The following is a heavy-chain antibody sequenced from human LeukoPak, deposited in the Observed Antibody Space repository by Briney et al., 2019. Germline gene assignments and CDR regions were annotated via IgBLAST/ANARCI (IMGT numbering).Heavy chain of an antibody. CDR2: IYIGGST. D-gene: IGHD3-22*01. CDR3: ARGSSGPSVYYYYYYYMDV. J-gene: IGHJ6*03. Sequence: PGGSLRPSRAASWVTLNSNYKSFVPPGPGEGVGGGSVIYIGGSTYYADSVKGRFTISRDNSKNTLYLQMNSLRAEDTAVYYCARGSSGPSVYYYYYYYMDVWGKGTTVTVSS. V-gene: IGHV3-53*01. CDR1: WVTLNSNY.